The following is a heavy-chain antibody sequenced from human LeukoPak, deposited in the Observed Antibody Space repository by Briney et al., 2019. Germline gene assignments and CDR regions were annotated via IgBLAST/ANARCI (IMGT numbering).Heavy chain of an antibody. CDR3: ARDWDYFDY. V-gene: IGHV3-30*04. CDR1: GFTFSSYA. CDR2: ISYDGSNK. J-gene: IGHJ4*02. D-gene: IGHD3-16*01. Sequence: PGGSLRLSCAASGFTFSSYAMHWVRQAPGKGLEWVAVISYDGSNKYYADSVEGRFTISRDNSKNTLYLQMNSLRAEDTAVYYCARDWDYFDYWGQGTLVTVSS.